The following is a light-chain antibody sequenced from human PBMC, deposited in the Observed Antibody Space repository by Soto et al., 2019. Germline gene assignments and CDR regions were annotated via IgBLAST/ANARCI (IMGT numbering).Light chain of an antibody. Sequence: DIQMTQSPSTLSASVGDRVTITCRASQSISYWLAWYQQKPGKAPNLLIYKASSLESGVPSRFSGSGSGTELTLTISSLQPDDFATYYCQQYNSYERTFGQGTKVEIK. CDR2: KAS. J-gene: IGKJ1*01. V-gene: IGKV1-5*03. CDR3: QQYNSYERT. CDR1: QSISYW.